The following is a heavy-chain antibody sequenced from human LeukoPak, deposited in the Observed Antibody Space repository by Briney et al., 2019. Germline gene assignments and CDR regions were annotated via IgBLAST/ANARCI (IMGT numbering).Heavy chain of an antibody. J-gene: IGHJ3*02. V-gene: IGHV1-69*05. D-gene: IGHD1-26*01. CDR3: ASERHSGSRDAFDI. Sequence: ASVKVSCKASGGTFSSYAISWVRQAPGQGLEWMGRIIPIFGTANYAQKFQGRVTITTDESTSTAYMELSSLRSEDTAVYYCASERHSGSRDAFDIWGQGTMVTVSS. CDR1: GGTFSSYA. CDR2: IIPIFGTA.